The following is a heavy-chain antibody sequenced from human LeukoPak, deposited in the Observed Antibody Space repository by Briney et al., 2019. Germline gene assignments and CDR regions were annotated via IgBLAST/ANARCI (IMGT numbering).Heavy chain of an antibody. V-gene: IGHV1-69*04. CDR2: IIPILGIA. CDR1: GGTFSSYA. D-gene: IGHD6-13*01. CDR3: ARDRGSSWYVDY. J-gene: IGHJ4*02. Sequence: WASVKVSCKASGGTFSSYAISWVRQAPGQGLEWMGRIIPILGIANYAQKFQGRVTITADKSTSTAYMELSSLRSEDTAVYYCARDRGSSWYVDYWGQGTLVTVSS.